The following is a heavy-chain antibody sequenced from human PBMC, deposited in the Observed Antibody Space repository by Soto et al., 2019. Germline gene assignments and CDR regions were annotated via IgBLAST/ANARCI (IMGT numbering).Heavy chain of an antibody. CDR1: GGSFSGYY. D-gene: IGHD6-13*01. CDR3: ARGSRQQLVRRDWFDP. J-gene: IGHJ5*02. V-gene: IGHV4-34*01. CDR2: INHSGST. Sequence: SETLSLTCAVYGGSFSGYYWSWIRQPPGKGLEWIGEINHSGSTNYNPSLKSRVTISVDMSKNQFSLKLSSVTAAVTAVYYCARGSRQQLVRRDWFDPWGQGTLVTVSS.